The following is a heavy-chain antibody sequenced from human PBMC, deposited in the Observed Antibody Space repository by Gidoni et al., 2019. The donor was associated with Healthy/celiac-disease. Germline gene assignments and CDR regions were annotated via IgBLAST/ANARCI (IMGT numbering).Heavy chain of an antibody. V-gene: IGHV3-15*01. J-gene: IGHJ3*02. Sequence: EVQLVESGGGLVKPGGSLRLSCAASGFTFSNAWMRWVRQAPGKGLEWVGRIKSKTDGGTTDYAAPVKGRFTISRDDSKNTLYLQMNSLKTEDTAVYYCTTDLEVVGVRGAPSPDAFDIWGQGTMVTVSS. CDR3: TTDLEVVGVRGAPSPDAFDI. D-gene: IGHD3-10*01. CDR1: GFTFSNAW. CDR2: IKSKTDGGTT.